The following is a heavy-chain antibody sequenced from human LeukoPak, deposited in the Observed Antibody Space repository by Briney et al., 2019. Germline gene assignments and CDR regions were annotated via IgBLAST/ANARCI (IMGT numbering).Heavy chain of an antibody. Sequence: GGPLRLSCAVSGFTFSNYDMHWVRQAPGKGLEWVAVIWYDGSNKYYADSVKGRFTISRDNSRNTLYLQMNTLRAEDTAVYYCARDPGGVVYFDYWGQGTLVTVSS. CDR1: GFTFSNYD. CDR2: IWYDGSNK. V-gene: IGHV3-33*01. D-gene: IGHD2-8*01. J-gene: IGHJ4*02. CDR3: ARDPGGVVYFDY.